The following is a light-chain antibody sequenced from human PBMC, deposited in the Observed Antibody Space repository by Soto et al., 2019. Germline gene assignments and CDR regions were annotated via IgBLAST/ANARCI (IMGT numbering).Light chain of an antibody. V-gene: IGKV3-20*01. J-gene: IGKJ2*01. Sequence: IVLTQAPCTLSFSPGERATLSCRARQRVSSSYLAWYQQKPGQAPRLLIYGAYSRSTCIPDRFSGSGSGPDFTLPISSLSTEDFAVYYCQKYGSSPYTFGQGNKLPIQ. CDR2: GAY. CDR1: QRVSSSY. CDR3: QKYGSSPYT.